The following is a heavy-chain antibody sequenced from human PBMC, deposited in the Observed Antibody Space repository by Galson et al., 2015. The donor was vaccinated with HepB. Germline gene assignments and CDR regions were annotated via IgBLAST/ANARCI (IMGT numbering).Heavy chain of an antibody. D-gene: IGHD2-21*01. CDR2: ISYDGRNK. J-gene: IGHJ6*03. CDR3: AKDRARGGGAGMDV. Sequence: SLRLSCAASGFTSSSYAIHWVRQAPGKGLEWVAIISYDGRNKYYADSVKGRFTISRDNSKKTLYLEMNSLRAEDTAVYYCAKDRARGGGAGMDVWGKGTTVTVSS. CDR1: GFTSSSYA. V-gene: IGHV3-30*04.